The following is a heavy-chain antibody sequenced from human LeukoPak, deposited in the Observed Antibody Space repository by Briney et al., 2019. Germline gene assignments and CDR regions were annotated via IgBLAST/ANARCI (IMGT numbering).Heavy chain of an antibody. CDR2: INHSGST. V-gene: IGHV4-34*01. Sequence: SETLSLACAVYGGSFSGYYWSWIRQPPGKGLEWIGEINHSGSTNYNPSLKRRVTISVDTSRNQFSLKLSSVTAADTAVYYCASLRRYYDILTGYYTGNDWFDPWGQGTLVTVSS. J-gene: IGHJ5*02. D-gene: IGHD3-9*01. CDR3: ASLRRYYDILTGYYTGNDWFDP. CDR1: GGSFSGYY.